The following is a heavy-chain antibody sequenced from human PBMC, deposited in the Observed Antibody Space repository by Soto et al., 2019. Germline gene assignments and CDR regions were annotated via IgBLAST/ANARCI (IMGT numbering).Heavy chain of an antibody. CDR2: IKSKNDGGAI. CDR3: TTDAQWGI. D-gene: IGHD2-8*01. V-gene: IGHV3-15*07. J-gene: IGHJ3*02. CDR1: GLTFSNAW. Sequence: PGGSLRLSCAASGLTFSNAWMNWVRQAPGKGLEWVGRIKSKNDGGAIEYSAPVSGRFTISRDDSKDTLYLQMNSLTTEDTAVYYCTTDAQWGIWGQGTMVTVS.